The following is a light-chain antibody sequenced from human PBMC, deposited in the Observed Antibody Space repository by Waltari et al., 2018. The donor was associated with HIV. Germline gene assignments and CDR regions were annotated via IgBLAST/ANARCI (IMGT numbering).Light chain of an antibody. CDR3: SSYAGSNKLV. Sequence: QSALTQPPSASGSPGQSVTISCTGTSSDVGPYDYVYWYQQHPGKAPKLMIYEVSTRPSGVPDRFSGSKSANTASLTVSGLQEDDEADYYCSSYAGSNKLVFGGGTKLTVL. J-gene: IGLJ3*02. CDR1: SSDVGPYDY. CDR2: EVS. V-gene: IGLV2-8*01.